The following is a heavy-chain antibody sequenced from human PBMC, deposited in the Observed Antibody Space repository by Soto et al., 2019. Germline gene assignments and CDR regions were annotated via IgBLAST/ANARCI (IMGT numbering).Heavy chain of an antibody. V-gene: IGHV4-4*02. Sequence: SETLSLTCAVSGGSISDGNWWSWVRQTPGKGPEWIAEIHHGGFTSYNPSLKSRVTIALDKSKNQISLKLDAVTAADTAVYYCARLATAVTHGDVWGQGTTVTVS. CDR2: IHHGGFT. CDR3: ARLATAVTHGDV. CDR1: GGSISDGNW. J-gene: IGHJ6*02. D-gene: IGHD4-17*01.